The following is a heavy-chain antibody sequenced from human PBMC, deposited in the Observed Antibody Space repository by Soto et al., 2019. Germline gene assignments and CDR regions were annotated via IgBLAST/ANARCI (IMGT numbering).Heavy chain of an antibody. CDR2: IVYTEST. CDR3: AREVAATTHFDY. V-gene: IGHV4-31*03. J-gene: IGHJ4*02. Sequence: QVHLQESGPGLVKPSHTLSLTCTVSGDSVSSGDYYWSWIRQYPGRGLEYIGYIVYTESTYYNPSLKSRVVISIDRSKNQFSLMLSSVTAADTAVYYCAREVAATTHFDYWGQGTLVTV. CDR1: GDSVSSGDYY. D-gene: IGHD5-12*01.